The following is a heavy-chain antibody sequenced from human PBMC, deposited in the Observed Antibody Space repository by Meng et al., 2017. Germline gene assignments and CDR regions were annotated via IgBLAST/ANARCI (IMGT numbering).Heavy chain of an antibody. Sequence: GESLKISCAASGFTFSSYAMHWVRQAPGKGLEWVAVISYDGSNKYYADSVKGRFTISRDNSKNTLYLQMNSLRAEDTAVYYCASSAREGIAAAEGWGQGTLVTGYS. CDR3: ASSAREGIAAAEG. CDR1: GFTFSSYA. CDR2: ISYDGSNK. D-gene: IGHD6-13*01. J-gene: IGHJ4*02. V-gene: IGHV3-30*04.